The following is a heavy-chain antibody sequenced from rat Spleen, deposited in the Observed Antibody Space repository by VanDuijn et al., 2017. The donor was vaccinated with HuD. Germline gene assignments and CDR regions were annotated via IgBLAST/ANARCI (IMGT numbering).Heavy chain of an antibody. V-gene: IGHV5-25*01. CDR1: GFTFSTFA. J-gene: IGHJ1*01. CDR2: IASGGPNT. CDR3: VRDGNNYWHFDF. D-gene: IGHD1-12*02. Sequence: EVQLVESGGCLVQPGRPLRLSCSASGFTFSTFAMAWVRQTPKKGLEWIATIASGGPNTFYPDSVKGRFTISRDNAKSTLLLQMDSLRSEDTATYYCVRDGNNYWHFDFWGPGTMVTVSS.